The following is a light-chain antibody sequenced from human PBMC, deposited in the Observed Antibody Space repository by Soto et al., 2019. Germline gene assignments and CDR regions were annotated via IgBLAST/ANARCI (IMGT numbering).Light chain of an antibody. CDR2: GAS. Sequence: EIVLTQSPATLSVSPGERATLSCRASQSVNSNLAWYQQKPGQAPRLVIYGASSSATGIPARFSGSGSGTEFALTISSLQSEDFAVYSCQQYNNWPPLTFGGGTKVDIK. V-gene: IGKV3-15*01. J-gene: IGKJ4*01. CDR1: QSVNSN. CDR3: QQYNNWPPLT.